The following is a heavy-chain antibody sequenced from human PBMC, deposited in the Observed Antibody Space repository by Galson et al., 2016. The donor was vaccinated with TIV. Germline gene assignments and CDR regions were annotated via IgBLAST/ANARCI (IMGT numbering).Heavy chain of an antibody. CDR1: GFTFSRYG. Sequence: SLRLSCATSGFTFSRYGMHWVRQAPGKGLEWVAVIWDEGNNRDYADSVKGRFTISRDNSKNTLYLHMNSLRVEDTAVYYCARMIGLDSGYDAWGQGTLVTVSA. CDR2: IWDEGNNR. D-gene: IGHD5-12*01. V-gene: IGHV3-33*01. CDR3: ARMIGLDSGYDA. J-gene: IGHJ5*02.